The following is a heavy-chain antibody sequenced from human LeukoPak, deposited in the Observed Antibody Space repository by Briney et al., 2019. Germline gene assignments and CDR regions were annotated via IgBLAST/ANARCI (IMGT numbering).Heavy chain of an antibody. J-gene: IGHJ1*01. D-gene: IGHD3-22*01. CDR2: IYTSGST. CDR3: ARGVDSSGHYYEPFGYFQH. Sequence: SETLSLTCTVSGGSISSGSYYWSWIRQPAGKGLEWIGRIYTSGSTNYNPSLKSRVTISVDTSKNQFSLKLSSVTAADTAVYYCARGVDSSGHYYEPFGYFQHWGQGTLVTVSS. V-gene: IGHV4-61*02. CDR1: GGSISSGSYY.